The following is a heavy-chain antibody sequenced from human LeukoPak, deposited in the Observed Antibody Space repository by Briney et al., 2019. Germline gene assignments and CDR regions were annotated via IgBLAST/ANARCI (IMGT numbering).Heavy chain of an antibody. CDR3: ATERRYYDSSGVWWYFDL. CDR1: GYTFTSYG. CDR2: ISAYNGNT. Sequence: ASVKVSCKASGYTFTSYGISWVRQAPGQGLEWMGWISAYNGNTNYAQKFQGRVTMTEDTSTDTAYMELSSLRSEDTAVYYCATERRYYDSSGVWWYFDLWGRGTLVTVSS. D-gene: IGHD3-22*01. J-gene: IGHJ2*01. V-gene: IGHV1-18*01.